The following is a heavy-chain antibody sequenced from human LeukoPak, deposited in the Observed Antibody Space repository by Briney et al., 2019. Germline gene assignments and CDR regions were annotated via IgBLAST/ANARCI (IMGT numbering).Heavy chain of an antibody. CDR3: ARHYYYDSSGYSFDY. V-gene: IGHV4-59*08. Sequence: SETLSLTCTVSGGSISSNYWIWIRQPPGKGLEWIGYIYYSGSTNYNPSLNSRVTISVDTSKNHFSLNLSSVTAADTAVYYCARHYYYDSSGYSFDYWGQGTLVTVSS. D-gene: IGHD3-22*01. CDR2: IYYSGST. CDR1: GGSISSNY. J-gene: IGHJ4*02.